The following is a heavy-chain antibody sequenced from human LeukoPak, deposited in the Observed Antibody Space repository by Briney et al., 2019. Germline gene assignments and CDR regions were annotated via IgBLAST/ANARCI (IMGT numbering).Heavy chain of an antibody. V-gene: IGHV4-39*01. Sequence: SETLSLTCTVSGGSISSSSYYWGWIRQPPGKGLEWIGSIYYSGSTYYNPSLKSRVTISVDTSKNQFSLKLSSVTAADTAVCYCARLSMITFGGVIANFDYWGQGTLVTVSS. CDR3: ARLSMITFGGVIANFDY. CDR2: IYYSGST. D-gene: IGHD3-16*02. CDR1: GGSISSSSYY. J-gene: IGHJ4*02.